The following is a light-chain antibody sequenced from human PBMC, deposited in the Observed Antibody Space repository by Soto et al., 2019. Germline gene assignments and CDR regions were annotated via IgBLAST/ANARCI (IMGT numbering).Light chain of an antibody. CDR1: SSNIGTNT. V-gene: IGLV1-44*01. J-gene: IGLJ7*01. Sequence: QLVLTQPPSASGTPGQRVTISCSGSSSNIGTNTVNWYLQLPGTAPKLLMYNNNQRPSGVPERFSGSKSGTSASLAIGGLQSEDEADYYCAAWDDSLDGFYVFGSGTQLTVL. CDR3: AAWDDSLDGFYV. CDR2: NNN.